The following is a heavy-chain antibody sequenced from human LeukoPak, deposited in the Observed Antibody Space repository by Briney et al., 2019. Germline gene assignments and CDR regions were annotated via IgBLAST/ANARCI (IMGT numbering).Heavy chain of an antibody. CDR2: IYYSGST. J-gene: IGHJ4*02. Sequence: PSETLSLTCTVSGGSISSYYWSWIRQPPGKGLEWIGYIYYSGSTNYNPSLKSRVTISVDTSKNQFSLKLSSVTAADTAVYYCARVGFYCTNGVCYNYFDYWGQGTLVTVSS. CDR3: ARVGFYCTNGVCYNYFDY. CDR1: GGSISSYY. V-gene: IGHV4-59*01. D-gene: IGHD2-8*01.